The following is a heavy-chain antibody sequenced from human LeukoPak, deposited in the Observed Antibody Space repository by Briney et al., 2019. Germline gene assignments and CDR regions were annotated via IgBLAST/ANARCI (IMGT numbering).Heavy chain of an antibody. V-gene: IGHV3-21*01. CDR3: ARDGQYQLPYDAFDI. CDR2: ISSSSSYI. Sequence: GGSLRLSCAASGFTFSTFAMSWVRQAPGKGLEWVSSISSSSSYIYYADSVKGRFTISRDNAKNSLYLQMNSLRAEDTAVYYCARDGQYQLPYDAFDIWGQGTMVTVSS. D-gene: IGHD2-2*01. CDR1: GFTFSTFA. J-gene: IGHJ3*02.